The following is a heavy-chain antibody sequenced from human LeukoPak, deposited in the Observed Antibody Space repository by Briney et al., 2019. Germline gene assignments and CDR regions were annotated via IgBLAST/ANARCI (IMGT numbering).Heavy chain of an antibody. Sequence: GGSLRLSCAASGFTFSGYWMSWVRQAPGKGLEWVANIKQDGSEKYYVDSVKGRFTISRDNAKNSLYLQMNSLRVEDTAVYYCARGRAVDQWGQGTLVIVSS. J-gene: IGHJ4*02. CDR1: GFTFSGYW. V-gene: IGHV3-7*05. CDR2: IKQDGSEK. CDR3: ARGRAVDQ. D-gene: IGHD5-24*01.